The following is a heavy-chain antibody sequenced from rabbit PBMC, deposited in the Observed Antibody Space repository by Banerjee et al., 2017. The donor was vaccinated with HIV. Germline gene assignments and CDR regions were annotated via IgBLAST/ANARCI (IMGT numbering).Heavy chain of an antibody. CDR2: IGAGSSGTT. V-gene: IGHV1S45*01. Sequence: QEQLEESGGDLVKPEGSLTLTCTASGFSFSSYWMWWVRQAPGKGLEWIACIGAGSSGTTYYASWAKGRFTISKTSSTTVTLQMTSLTAADTATYLCARDLAGVIGWNFNFWGPGTLVTVS. CDR1: GFSFSSYW. J-gene: IGHJ4*01. D-gene: IGHD4-1*01. CDR3: ARDLAGVIGWNFNF.